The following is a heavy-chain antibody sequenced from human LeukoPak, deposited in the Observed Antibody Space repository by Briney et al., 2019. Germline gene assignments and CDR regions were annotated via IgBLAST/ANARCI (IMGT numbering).Heavy chain of an antibody. CDR2: IYYSGST. D-gene: IGHD3-10*01. CDR3: ARFSTLWFGESDAFDI. CDR1: GGSITSYY. Sequence: PSETLSLTCTVSGGSITSYYWSWIRQPPGKGLEWIGYIYYSGSTNYNPSLKSRVTISVDTSKNQVSLKLSSVTAADTAVYYCARFSTLWFGESDAFDIWGQGTMVTVSS. J-gene: IGHJ3*02. V-gene: IGHV4-59*08.